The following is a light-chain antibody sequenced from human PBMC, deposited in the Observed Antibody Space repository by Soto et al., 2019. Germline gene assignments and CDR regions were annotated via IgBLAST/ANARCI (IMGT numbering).Light chain of an antibody. Sequence: QSALTQPRSVSGSPGQSVTISCTGTSSYVGGYNYVSWYRQDPGKAPKLMIYDVSNRPSGVSDRFSGSKSGNTASLTISGLQIEDEADYYCSSFTSSVTYVFGTGTKLTVL. CDR3: SSFTSSVTYV. CDR1: SSYVGGYNY. V-gene: IGLV2-11*01. J-gene: IGLJ1*01. CDR2: DVS.